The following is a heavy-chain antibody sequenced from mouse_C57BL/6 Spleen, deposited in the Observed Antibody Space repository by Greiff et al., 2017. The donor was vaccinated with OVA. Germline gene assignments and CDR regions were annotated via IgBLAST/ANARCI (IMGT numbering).Heavy chain of an antibody. CDR2: IRNKANGYTT. Sequence: EVQRVESGGGLVQPGGSLSLSCAASGFTFTDYYMSWVRQPPGKALEWLGFIRNKANGYTTEYSASVKGRFTISRDNSQSILYLQMNALRAEDSATYYCARYGTYPYWYFDVWGTGTTVTVSS. CDR1: GFTFTDYY. J-gene: IGHJ1*03. V-gene: IGHV7-3*01. D-gene: IGHD5-1*01. CDR3: ARYGTYPYWYFDV.